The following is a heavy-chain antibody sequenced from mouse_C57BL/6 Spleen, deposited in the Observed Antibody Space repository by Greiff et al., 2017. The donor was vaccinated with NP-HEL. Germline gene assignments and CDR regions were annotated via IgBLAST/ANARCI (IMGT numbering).Heavy chain of an antibody. Sequence: VQLQQSGPELVKPGASVKLSCKASGYTLTSYDINWVKQRPGQGLEWIGWIYPRDGSTKYNEKFKGKATLTVDTSSSTAYMELHSLTSGDSAVYFCARRRGYGNYEGAMDYWGQGTSVTVSS. CDR2: IYPRDGST. CDR3: ARRRGYGNYEGAMDY. D-gene: IGHD2-10*02. CDR1: GYTLTSYD. V-gene: IGHV1-85*01. J-gene: IGHJ4*01.